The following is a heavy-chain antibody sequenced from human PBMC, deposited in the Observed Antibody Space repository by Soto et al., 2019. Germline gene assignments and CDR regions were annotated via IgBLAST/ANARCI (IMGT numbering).Heavy chain of an antibody. V-gene: IGHV5-51*01. J-gene: IGHJ6*02. D-gene: IGHD2-8*02. CDR2: IYPGDSDT. CDR1: GYNFPTYW. CDR3: ARQLTTGGSRLCGSGVCLIVGGMDV. Sequence: PGESLKISCKGSGYNFPTYWIGWVRQMPGKGLEWMGNIYPGDSDTTYSPSFQGQVTISADKSISTAYLQWSSLKASDTAIYYCARQLTTGGSRLCGSGVCLIVGGMDVWGQGTTVTVSS.